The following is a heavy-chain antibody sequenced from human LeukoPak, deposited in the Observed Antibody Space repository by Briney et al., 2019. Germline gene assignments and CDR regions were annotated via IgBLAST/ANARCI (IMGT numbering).Heavy chain of an antibody. Sequence: PSETLSLTCTVSGGSISSYYWSWIRQPPGKGLEWIGYIYYSGSTNYNPSLKSRVTISVDTSKNQFSLKLSPVTAADTAVYYCARTPYYYGSGSRPRYFDLWGRSTLVTVSS. V-gene: IGHV4-59*01. CDR2: IYYSGST. D-gene: IGHD3-10*01. CDR3: ARTPYYYGSGSRPRYFDL. J-gene: IGHJ2*01. CDR1: GGSISSYY.